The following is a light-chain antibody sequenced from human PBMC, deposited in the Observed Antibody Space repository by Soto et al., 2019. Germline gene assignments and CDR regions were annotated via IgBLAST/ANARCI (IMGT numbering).Light chain of an antibody. CDR2: DAS. V-gene: IGKV1-5*01. J-gene: IGKJ4*02. CDR3: QRYNKWPLT. Sequence: DIPLTQSPSPLSASVGDSVTITCRASQRVXVWFAWYQQKPGKAPKFLXGDASRLQTGVPSRFSGSGSGTEFTLTINRRQSDDCSAYYLQRYNKWPLTVGGGTNVDIK. CDR1: QRVXVW.